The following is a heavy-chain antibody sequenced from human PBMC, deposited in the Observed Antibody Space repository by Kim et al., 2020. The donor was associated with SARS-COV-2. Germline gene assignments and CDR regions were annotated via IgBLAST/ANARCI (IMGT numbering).Heavy chain of an antibody. CDR1: GFTFSSYG. Sequence: GGSLRLSCAASGFTFSSYGMHWVRQAPGKGLEWVAVISYDGSNKYYADSVKGRFTISRDNSKNTLYLQMNSLRAEDTAVYYCAKQRGWLQSDYWGQGTLVTVSS. CDR3: AKQRGWLQSDY. D-gene: IGHD5-12*01. CDR2: ISYDGSNK. V-gene: IGHV3-30*18. J-gene: IGHJ4*02.